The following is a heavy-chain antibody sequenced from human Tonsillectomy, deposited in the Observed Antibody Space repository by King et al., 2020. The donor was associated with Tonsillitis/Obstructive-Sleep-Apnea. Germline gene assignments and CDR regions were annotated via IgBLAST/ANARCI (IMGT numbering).Heavy chain of an antibody. V-gene: IGHV3-33*01. D-gene: IGHD6-13*01. CDR3: ARVTSQLGRRRVHYYMDV. J-gene: IGHJ6*03. Sequence: VQLVESGGGVVQPGSSLRLSCAASGFTFSSYGSHWFRQAPGKGLEGVAVIWYAGSNKYYADSLKGRFTISRDNSKNTLYLQMNSLRAEDTAVYYCARVTSQLGRRRVHYYMDVWGKGTTVTVSS. CDR1: GFTFSSYG. CDR2: IWYAGSNK.